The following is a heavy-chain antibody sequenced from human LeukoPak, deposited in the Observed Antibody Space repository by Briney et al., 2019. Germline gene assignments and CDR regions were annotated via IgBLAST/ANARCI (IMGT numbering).Heavy chain of an antibody. V-gene: IGHV4-30-4*01. Sequence: SETLSLTCTVSGGSISSGDYYWSWIRQPPGKGLEWIGYIYYSGSTYYNPSLKSRVTISVDTSKNQFSLKLSSVTAADTAVYYCARDANMVRGVKGSDYWGQGTLVTVSS. CDR1: GGSISSGDYY. J-gene: IGHJ4*02. CDR3: ARDANMVRGVKGSDY. CDR2: IYYSGST. D-gene: IGHD3-10*01.